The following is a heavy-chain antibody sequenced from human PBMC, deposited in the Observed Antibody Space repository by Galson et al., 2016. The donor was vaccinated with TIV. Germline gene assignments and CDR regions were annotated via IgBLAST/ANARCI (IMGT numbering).Heavy chain of an antibody. CDR1: GFTFSTFA. J-gene: IGHJ3*02. CDR3: AKGYEGFNDAFDI. Sequence: SLRLSCAASGFTFSTFAMNWVRQAPGKGLEWVSVISGSGGPTYYADSVKCRFTVSRDNSNNTLYVQMNSLRAEDTAGYYCAKGYEGFNDAFDIWGRGKMVTVSS. D-gene: IGHD5-18*01. V-gene: IGHV3-23*01. CDR2: ISGSGGPT.